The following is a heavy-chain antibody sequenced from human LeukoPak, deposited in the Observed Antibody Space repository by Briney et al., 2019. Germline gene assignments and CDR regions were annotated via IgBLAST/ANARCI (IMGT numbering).Heavy chain of an antibody. CDR2: ISWNSGSI. V-gene: IGHV3-9*01. J-gene: IGHJ4*02. D-gene: IGHD6-25*01. Sequence: PGGSLRLSCAASGFTFDDYAMHWVRQAPGKGLEWVSGISWNSGSIGYADSVKGRFTISRDNAKNSLYLQMNSLRAEDTALYYCAKDGEASSGQVYYFDYWGQGTLVTVSS. CDR1: GFTFDDYA. CDR3: AKDGEASSGQVYYFDY.